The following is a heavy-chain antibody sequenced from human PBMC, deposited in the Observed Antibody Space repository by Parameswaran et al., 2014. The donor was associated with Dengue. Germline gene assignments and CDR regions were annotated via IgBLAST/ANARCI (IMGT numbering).Heavy chain of an antibody. CDR3: ARHFYGDPRYYGMIVGGEHYGMDV. CDR2: INTNTGNP. Sequence: WVRQAPGQGLEWMGWINTNTGNPTYAQGFTGRFVFSLDTSVSTAYLQISSLKAEDTAVYYCARHFYGDPRYYGMIVGGEHYGMDVWGQGTTGTVSS. V-gene: IGHV7-4-1*02. D-gene: IGHD3-22*01. J-gene: IGHJ6*02.